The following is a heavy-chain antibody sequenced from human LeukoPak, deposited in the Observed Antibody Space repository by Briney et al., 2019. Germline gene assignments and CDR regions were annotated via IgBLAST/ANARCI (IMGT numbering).Heavy chain of an antibody. J-gene: IGHJ3*02. CDR2: IKQDGSEK. V-gene: IGHV3-7*01. CDR1: GFTFSSYW. CDR3: ARAWIQLWFDAFDI. Sequence: PGGSLRLSCAASGFTFSSYWMSWVRQAPGKGLEWVANIKQDGSEKYYVDSVKGRFTISRDNAKNSLYLQMNSLRAEDTAVYYCARAWIQLWFDAFDIWGQGTMVTVSS. D-gene: IGHD5-18*01.